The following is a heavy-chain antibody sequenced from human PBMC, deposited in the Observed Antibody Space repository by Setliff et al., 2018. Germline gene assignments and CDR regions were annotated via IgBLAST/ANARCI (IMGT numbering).Heavy chain of an antibody. Sequence: SETLSLTCNVSGVSITTSYWSWIRQSPGKGLEWIGNVFYKGRTNYNPSLKSRVTISVDTPRNQFSLRLNSVTAADTAAYYCARDQWVRSPPLYFSYSMDVWGQGTTVTVSS. CDR2: VFYKGRT. V-gene: IGHV4-59*01. J-gene: IGHJ6*02. CDR3: ARDQWVRSPPLYFSYSMDV. D-gene: IGHD5-12*01. CDR1: GVSITTSY.